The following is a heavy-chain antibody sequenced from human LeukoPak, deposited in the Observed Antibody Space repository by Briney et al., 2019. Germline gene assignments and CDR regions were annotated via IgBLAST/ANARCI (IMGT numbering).Heavy chain of an antibody. CDR1: GFTFSVHY. D-gene: IGHD6-19*01. J-gene: IGHJ4*02. CDR3: ARGLAVAGAIIDY. V-gene: IGHV3-11*04. Sequence: GGSLRLSCAASGFTFSVHYMTWIRQAPGKGLQWISYISNDGSKTYYADSVRGRFTISRDNGKNLVYRQMNSLRVEDTAVYYCARGLAVAGAIIDYWGQGTLVTVSS. CDR2: ISNDGSKT.